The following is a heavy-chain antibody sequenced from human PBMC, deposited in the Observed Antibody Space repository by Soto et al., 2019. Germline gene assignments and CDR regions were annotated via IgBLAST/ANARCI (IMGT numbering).Heavy chain of an antibody. J-gene: IGHJ5*02. Sequence: VHLVESGGGLVEPGGSLRLSCEASGFMFSSYWMSWVRQAPGEGLEWVANIKQDGSEIHYLESVEGRFTIFRDNARRSLYLQINSLRAEDTAVYFCASYSGSYFPVGHDRWGQGTLVVVSS. CDR3: ASYSGSYFPVGHDR. D-gene: IGHD3-10*01. CDR1: GFMFSSYW. V-gene: IGHV3-7*01. CDR2: IKQDGSEI.